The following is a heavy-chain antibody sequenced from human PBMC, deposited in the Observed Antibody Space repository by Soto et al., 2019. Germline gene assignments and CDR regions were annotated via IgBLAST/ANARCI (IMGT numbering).Heavy chain of an antibody. Sequence: GGSLRLSCAASGFTFSSYAMSWVRQAPGKGLEWVSAISGSGGSTYYADSVKGRFTISRDNSKNTLYLQMNSLRAEDTAVYYCAKDPAWIQLWLHLDYWGQGTLVTVSS. CDR2: ISGSGGST. D-gene: IGHD5-18*01. V-gene: IGHV3-23*01. CDR3: AKDPAWIQLWLHLDY. CDR1: GFTFSSYA. J-gene: IGHJ4*02.